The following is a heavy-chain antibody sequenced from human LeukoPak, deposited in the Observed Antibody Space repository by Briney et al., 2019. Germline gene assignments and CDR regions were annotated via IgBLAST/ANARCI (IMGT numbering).Heavy chain of an antibody. D-gene: IGHD4-23*01. CDR1: GFTFDDYG. CDR3: AIMPRTVVTVGAFDI. V-gene: IGHV3-30*03. CDR2: ISYDGSNK. J-gene: IGHJ3*02. Sequence: GGSLRLSCVASGFTFDDYGMSWVRQAPGKGLEWVAVISYDGSNKYYADSVKGRFTISRDNSKNTLYLQMNSLRAEDTAVYYCAIMPRTVVTVGAFDIWGQGTMVTVSS.